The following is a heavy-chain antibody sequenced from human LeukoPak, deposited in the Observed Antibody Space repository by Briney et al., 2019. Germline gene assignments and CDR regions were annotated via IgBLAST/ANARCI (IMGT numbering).Heavy chain of an antibody. D-gene: IGHD3-16*01. Sequence: PGGSLRLSCAASGFTFSSYGMHWVRQAPGKGLEWVAVIWHDGLNKFYADFLKGRFTISRDFSKDTVYLQMSGLTVEDTAVYYCAKAGQRSYAEAFDSWGQGTLVTVSS. J-gene: IGHJ4*02. CDR3: AKAGQRSYAEAFDS. CDR2: IWHDGLNK. V-gene: IGHV3-33*06. CDR1: GFTFSSYG.